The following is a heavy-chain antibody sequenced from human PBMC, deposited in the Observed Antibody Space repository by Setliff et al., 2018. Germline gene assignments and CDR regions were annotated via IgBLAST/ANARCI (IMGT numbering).Heavy chain of an antibody. Sequence: ASVKVSCKTSGYTFTNYGISWVRQAPGQGLEWMGWISADNGNTKYAQNLHGKITMTTDTSTSTAYLELRSVRFDDTAVYYCARERSYDGLNYYGMDVWGQGTTVTVPS. J-gene: IGHJ6*01. D-gene: IGHD1-26*01. CDR3: ARERSYDGLNYYGMDV. CDR1: GYTFTNYG. V-gene: IGHV1-18*01. CDR2: ISADNGNT.